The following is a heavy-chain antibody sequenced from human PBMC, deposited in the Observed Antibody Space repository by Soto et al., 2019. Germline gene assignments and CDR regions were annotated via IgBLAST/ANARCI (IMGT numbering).Heavy chain of an antibody. V-gene: IGHV1-3*01. CDR3: ARSAFLAVAGTDWFDP. CDR1: GYTFTSYA. CDR2: INAGNGNT. J-gene: IGHJ5*02. Sequence: ASVKVSCKASGYTFTSYAMHWVRQAPGQRLEWMGWINAGNGNTKYSQKFQGRVTITRDTSASTAYMELSSLRSEDTAVYYCARSAFLAVAGTDWFDPWGQGTLVTVSS. D-gene: IGHD6-19*01.